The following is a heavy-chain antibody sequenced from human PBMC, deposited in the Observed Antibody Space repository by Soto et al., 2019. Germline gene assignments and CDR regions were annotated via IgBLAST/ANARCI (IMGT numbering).Heavy chain of an antibody. Sequence: SGPTLVNPTPTLTLTCTFSGFSLSTSGVGVGWIRQPPGKALEWLALIYWDDAKHYSPSLKSRLTITKDTSKNQVVLTMTNMDLLDTATYYCAHKGGGDRILDYWGQGTLVTVSS. CDR1: GFSLSTSGVG. D-gene: IGHD3-16*01. J-gene: IGHJ4*02. V-gene: IGHV2-5*02. CDR3: AHKGGGDRILDY. CDR2: IYWDDAK.